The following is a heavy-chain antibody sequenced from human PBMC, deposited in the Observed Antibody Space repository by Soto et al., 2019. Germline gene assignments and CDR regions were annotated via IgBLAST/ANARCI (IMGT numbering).Heavy chain of an antibody. V-gene: IGHV3-53*01. CDR3: HGYGY. J-gene: IGHJ4*02. CDR1: GFTVSSTNY. D-gene: IGHD5-12*01. Sequence: PGGSLRVSCVVSGFTVSSTNYMSWVRQAPGKGLEWVSVIYSGGTTFYADSVKGRFTISRDNSKNTLYLQMNSLRAEDTAVYYCHGYGYWGQGTLVTVSS. CDR2: IYSGGTT.